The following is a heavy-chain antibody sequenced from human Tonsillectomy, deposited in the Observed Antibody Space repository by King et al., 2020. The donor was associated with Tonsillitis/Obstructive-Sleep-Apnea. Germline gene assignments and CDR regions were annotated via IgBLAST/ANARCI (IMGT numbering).Heavy chain of an antibody. Sequence: VQLVESGGGLVQPGGSLRLSCVASGFTFSIYAMTWVRQAPGKGLEWVSLISGSGGTTNHADSVKGRFTISRDNSKNTLYLQMNSLRAEDTAVYYCAKDSDSSGYYPSNYYYMDVWGKGTTVTVSS. CDR2: ISGSGGTT. V-gene: IGHV3-23*04. D-gene: IGHD3-22*01. CDR1: GFTFSIYA. CDR3: AKDSDSSGYYPSNYYYMDV. J-gene: IGHJ6*03.